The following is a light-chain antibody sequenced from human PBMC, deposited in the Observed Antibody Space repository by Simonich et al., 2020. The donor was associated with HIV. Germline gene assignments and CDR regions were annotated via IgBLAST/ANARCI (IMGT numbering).Light chain of an antibody. CDR3: QSPDSSITYPVL. Sequence: SYELTQPPSVSVSLGQTARITCSGAALPKQYAYWYQQKPGQAPVLLIYKDSERPSGSPERFSGSTSGTTVTLTIRGVQAEDEADYYCQSPDSSITYPVLFGGGTKLTVL. V-gene: IGLV3-25*03. CDR1: ALPKQY. J-gene: IGLJ2*01. CDR2: KDS.